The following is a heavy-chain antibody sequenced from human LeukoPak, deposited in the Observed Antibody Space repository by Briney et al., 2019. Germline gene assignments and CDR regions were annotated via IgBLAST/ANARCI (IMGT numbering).Heavy chain of an antibody. D-gene: IGHD4-17*01. V-gene: IGHV1-2*02. CDR1: GYTFTGYY. Sequence: GASVKVSCKASGYTFTGYYMHWVRQAPGQGLKWMGWINPNSGGTNYAQKFQGRVTMTRDTSISTAYMELSRLRSDDTAVYYCARDFTTDYGDNGWGQGTLVTVSS. J-gene: IGHJ4*02. CDR3: ARDFTTDYGDNG. CDR2: INPNSGGT.